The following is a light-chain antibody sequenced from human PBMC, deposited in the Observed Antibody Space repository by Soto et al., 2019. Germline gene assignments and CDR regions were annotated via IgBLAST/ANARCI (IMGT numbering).Light chain of an antibody. CDR3: CSYAGSYSYA. V-gene: IGLV2-11*01. CDR2: DVN. CDR1: SSDVGGYNY. J-gene: IGLJ1*01. Sequence: QSALTQPRSVSGSPGQSVTISCTGTSSDVGGYNYVSWYQQHPGKAPKLMIYDVNKRPSGVPDRFSGSKSGSTASLTISGLQAEDEADYYCCSYAGSYSYAFATGTKVTV.